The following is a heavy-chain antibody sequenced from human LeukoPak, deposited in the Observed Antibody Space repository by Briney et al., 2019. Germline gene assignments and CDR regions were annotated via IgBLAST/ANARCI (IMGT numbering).Heavy chain of an antibody. Sequence: XXXXQXXXXXXXWMGRINPNRGGTNYAQNFHGRVTMTRDTSISTAYLDLSRLSSDDTAVYYCARDLNWGNIYWGQGTLVTVSS. CDR3: ARDLNWGNIY. V-gene: IGHV1-2*06. J-gene: IGHJ4*02. D-gene: IGHD7-27*01. CDR2: INPNRGGT.